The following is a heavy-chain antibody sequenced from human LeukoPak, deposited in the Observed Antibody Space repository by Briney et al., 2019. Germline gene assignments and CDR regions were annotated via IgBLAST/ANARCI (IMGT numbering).Heavy chain of an antibody. CDR2: IYYSGST. CDR3: ARDQESGYYDSSGPTPFDL. CDR1: GGSISSGGYY. Sequence: SETLSLTCTVSGGSISSGGYYWSWIRQHPGKGLEWIGYIYYSGSTYYNPSLKSRVTISVDTSKNQFSLKLSSVTAADTAVYYCARDQESGYYDSSGPTPFDLWGRGTLVTVSS. D-gene: IGHD3-22*01. V-gene: IGHV4-31*03. J-gene: IGHJ2*01.